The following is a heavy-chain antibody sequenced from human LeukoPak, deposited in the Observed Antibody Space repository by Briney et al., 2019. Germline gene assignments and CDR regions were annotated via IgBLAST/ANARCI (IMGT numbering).Heavy chain of an antibody. CDR2: ISTSGST. J-gene: IGHJ4*02. D-gene: IGHD6-19*01. Sequence: PSETLSLTCTVSGGSISSYYWSWIRQPAGKGLESIGHISTSGSTNYNPSLKSRVTISVDTSKNQFSLKLSSVTAADTAVYYCARTGYSSGWLDYWGQGTLVTVSS. V-gene: IGHV4-4*07. CDR1: GGSISSYY. CDR3: ARTGYSSGWLDY.